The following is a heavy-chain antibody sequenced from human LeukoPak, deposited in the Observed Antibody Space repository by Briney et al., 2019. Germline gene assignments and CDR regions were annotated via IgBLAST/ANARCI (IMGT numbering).Heavy chain of an antibody. V-gene: IGHV3-48*04. CDR3: AREVLDYGLGAPSYYMDV. J-gene: IGHJ6*03. CDR2: ISSSSSTI. D-gene: IGHD3-10*01. CDR1: GFTFSSYS. Sequence: PGGSLRLSCAASGFTFSSYSMNWVRQAPGKGLEWVSYISSSSSTIYYADSVKGRFTISRDNAKNSLYLQMNSLRAEDTAVYYCAREVLDYGLGAPSYYMDVWGKGTTVTVSS.